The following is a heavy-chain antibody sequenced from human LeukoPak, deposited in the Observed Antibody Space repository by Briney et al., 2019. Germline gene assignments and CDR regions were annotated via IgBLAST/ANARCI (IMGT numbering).Heavy chain of an antibody. Sequence: GGSLRLSCEASGFTFSKHWMSWVRQAPGKGLEWVSAISGSGGSTYYADSVKGRFTISRDNSKNTLYLQMNSLRAEDTAVYYCAKDKENYGDYGDAFDIWGQGTMVTVSS. V-gene: IGHV3-23*01. D-gene: IGHD4-17*01. J-gene: IGHJ3*02. CDR1: GFTFSKHW. CDR3: AKDKENYGDYGDAFDI. CDR2: ISGSGGST.